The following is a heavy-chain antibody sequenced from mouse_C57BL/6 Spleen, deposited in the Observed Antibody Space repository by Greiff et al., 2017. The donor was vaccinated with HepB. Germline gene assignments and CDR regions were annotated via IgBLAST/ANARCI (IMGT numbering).Heavy chain of an antibody. Sequence: VQLQQSGPELVKPGASVKLSCKASGYAFSSSWMNWVKQRPGKGLEWIGRIYPGDGDTNYNGKFKGKATLTADKSSSTAYMQLSSLTSEESAVYFGARSAYSNADYYAMDDWGQGTSVTVAS. CDR2: IYPGDGDT. D-gene: IGHD2-5*01. V-gene: IGHV1-82*01. CDR1: GYAFSSSW. J-gene: IGHJ4*01. CDR3: ARSAYSNADYYAMDD.